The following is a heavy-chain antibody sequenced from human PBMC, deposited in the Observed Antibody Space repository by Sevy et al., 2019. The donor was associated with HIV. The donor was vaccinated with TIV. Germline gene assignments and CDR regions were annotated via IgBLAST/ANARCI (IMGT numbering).Heavy chain of an antibody. CDR2: IRSKTYGGTT. D-gene: IGHD3-16*01. V-gene: IGHV3-49*03. CDR3: TRVRGTISPYYYYGMDV. Sequence: GGSLRLSCTASGFTFGDYAMSWCRQAPGKGLEWVGFIRSKTYGGTTEYAGSAKGRFTISRDDSKSIAYLQMNSLKTEDTAVYYCTRVRGTISPYYYYGMDVWGQGTTVTVS. J-gene: IGHJ6*02. CDR1: GFTFGDYA.